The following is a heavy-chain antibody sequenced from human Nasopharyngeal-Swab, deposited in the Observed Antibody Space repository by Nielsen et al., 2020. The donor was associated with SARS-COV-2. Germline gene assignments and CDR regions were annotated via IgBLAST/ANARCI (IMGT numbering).Heavy chain of an antibody. CDR2: VNSDGSRP. D-gene: IGHD6-13*01. CDR1: GFTFSNYW. Sequence: GESLNISCAASGFTFSNYWMHWVRQAPGKGLEWVARVNSDGSRPSYADSVKGRVTLSRDNAKNTLFLQMHSLRAEDTAMYYCARASIAAAGTQDYWGQGTLVTVSS. CDR3: ARASIAAAGTQDY. V-gene: IGHV3-74*01. J-gene: IGHJ4*02.